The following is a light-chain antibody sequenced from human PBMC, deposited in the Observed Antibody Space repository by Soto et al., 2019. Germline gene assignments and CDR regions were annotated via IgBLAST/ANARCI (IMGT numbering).Light chain of an antibody. Sequence: QSVLTQPPSASGTPGQRVTISCSGSSSNIGSNTVNWYQQLPGTAPKLLIYSNNQRPSGVPDRFSGSKSATSASLAISGLQSEDEADYYCAAWDDSLGVVFGGGTKLTVL. CDR1: SSNIGSNT. CDR3: AAWDDSLGVV. CDR2: SNN. V-gene: IGLV1-44*01. J-gene: IGLJ2*01.